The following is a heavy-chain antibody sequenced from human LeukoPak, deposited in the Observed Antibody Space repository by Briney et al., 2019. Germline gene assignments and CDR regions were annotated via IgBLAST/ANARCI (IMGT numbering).Heavy chain of an antibody. CDR3: ARVRTLAYYDFWCGLDNWFDP. CDR2: ISSSSTI. CDR1: GFTFSNYS. J-gene: IGHJ5*02. D-gene: IGHD3-3*01. V-gene: IGHV3-48*04. Sequence: PGGSLRLSCAASGFTFSNYSMNWVRQAPGKGLEWVSYISSSSTIYYADSVKGRFTISRDNAKNSLYLQMNSLTAEDTAVYYCARVRTLAYYDFWCGLDNWFDPWGQGTLVTVSS.